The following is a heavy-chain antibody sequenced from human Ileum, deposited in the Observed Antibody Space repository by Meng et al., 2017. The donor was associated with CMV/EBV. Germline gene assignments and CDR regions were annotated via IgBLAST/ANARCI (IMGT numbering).Heavy chain of an antibody. CDR2: ISYGGST. V-gene: IGHV4-61*01. Sequence: SVSSGNFYWSWIRQRPGQGLEWIGFISYGGSTNYHPSLKGRVTLSLDTSKNQFSLNLSSVTAADTAVYYCARDYCSTASCPLHNWFDPWGQGTLVTVSS. D-gene: IGHD2-2*01. CDR3: ARDYCSTASCPLHNWFDP. J-gene: IGHJ5*02. CDR1: SVSSGNFY.